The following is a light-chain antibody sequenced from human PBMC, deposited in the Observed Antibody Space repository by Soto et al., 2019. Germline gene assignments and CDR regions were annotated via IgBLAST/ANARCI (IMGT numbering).Light chain of an antibody. Sequence: DIQMTQSPSTLSASVGDRVTITCRASQIIDSWLAWYQQKPGKAPNLLIYDTSSLESGVPSRFSGSGSGTEFTLTISSLQPDDFATYYCQQYKSYSRTFGQGTKLEIK. V-gene: IGKV1-5*01. CDR2: DTS. CDR1: QIIDSW. J-gene: IGKJ2*01. CDR3: QQYKSYSRT.